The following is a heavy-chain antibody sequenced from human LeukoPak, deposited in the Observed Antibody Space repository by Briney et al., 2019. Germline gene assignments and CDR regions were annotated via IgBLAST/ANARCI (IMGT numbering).Heavy chain of an antibody. CDR1: GGSISSYY. Sequence: SETLSLTCTVSGGSISSYYWTWIRQPAGKGLEWIGRIYTSGSTNYSPSLKSRVTISIDTSKNQFSLKLSSVTAADTAVYYCARLYDSSGRKVDYWGQGILVTVSS. CDR3: ARLYDSSGRKVDY. D-gene: IGHD3-22*01. CDR2: IYTSGST. J-gene: IGHJ4*02. V-gene: IGHV4-4*07.